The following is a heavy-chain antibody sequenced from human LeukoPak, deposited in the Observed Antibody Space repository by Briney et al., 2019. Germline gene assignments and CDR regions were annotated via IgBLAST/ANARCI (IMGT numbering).Heavy chain of an antibody. Sequence: SETLSLTCTVSGGSISSSSYYWGWIRQPPGKGLEWIGSIYYSGSTYYNPSLKSRVTISVDTSKNQFSLKLSSVTAADTAVYYCARVKSPFGAGTIDYWGQGTLVTVSS. D-gene: IGHD6-19*01. CDR2: IYYSGST. CDR3: ARVKSPFGAGTIDY. V-gene: IGHV4-39*01. CDR1: GGSISSSSYY. J-gene: IGHJ4*02.